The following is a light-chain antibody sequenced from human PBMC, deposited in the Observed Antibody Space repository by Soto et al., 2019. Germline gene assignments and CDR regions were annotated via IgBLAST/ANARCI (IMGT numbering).Light chain of an antibody. CDR1: QSVSSY. J-gene: IGKJ1*01. CDR2: GVS. CDR3: QQYGGSPWT. V-gene: IGKV3-20*01. Sequence: EIVLTQSPGTLSLSPGERATLSCRASQSVSSYLAWYQQKPGQAPSLLIYGVSTRATAISDRFSGSGSGTDFSLTISRLDPEDFAVFCCQQYGGSPWTFGQGTKVEI.